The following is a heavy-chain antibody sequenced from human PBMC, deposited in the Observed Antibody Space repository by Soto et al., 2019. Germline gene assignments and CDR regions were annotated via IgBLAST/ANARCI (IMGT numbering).Heavy chain of an antibody. D-gene: IGHD3-3*01. CDR1: GDTFESSG. Sequence: VSAEVSWEASGDTFESSGLSWARQAPGQRLKRMRWISTDNGNTKNAQHLQGRVSMTTDTSTSTAYMDLRSLRSDDTAVYYCARVQGITTCGVYSMYYYGMDVWGQGTTVTVSS. CDR3: ARVQGITTCGVYSMYYYGMDV. J-gene: IGHJ6*02. V-gene: IGHV1-18*01. CDR2: ISTDNGNT.